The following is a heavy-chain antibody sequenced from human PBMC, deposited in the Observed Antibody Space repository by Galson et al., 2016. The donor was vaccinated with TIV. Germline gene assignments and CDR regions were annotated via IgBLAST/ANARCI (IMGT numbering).Heavy chain of an antibody. V-gene: IGHV3-23*01. D-gene: IGHD3-3*01. CDR1: GFTYINYA. J-gene: IGHJ4*02. Sequence: SLRLSCAVSGFTYINYAMTWVRQAPGKGLEWASAISASGTKTYYADSVRGRFTISRDNSKNTVSMQLNSLRAEDTAVYFCARVSGENYFDFWGQGILVTVSS. CDR2: ISASGTKT. CDR3: ARVSGENYFDF.